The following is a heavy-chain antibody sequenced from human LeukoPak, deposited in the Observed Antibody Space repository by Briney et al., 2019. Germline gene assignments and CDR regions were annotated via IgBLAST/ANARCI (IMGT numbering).Heavy chain of an antibody. J-gene: IGHJ4*02. Sequence: GGSLRLSCAASGLTFSSYALAWVRQAPGKGLEWVSAISGSGGTTYYADSVKGHFTISRDNSKNTLYLQMNSLRAEDTAVYYCAKSYGSGSYYNPELDYWGQGTLVTVSS. CDR1: GLTFSSYA. CDR2: ISGSGGTT. D-gene: IGHD3-10*01. V-gene: IGHV3-23*01. CDR3: AKSYGSGSYYNPELDY.